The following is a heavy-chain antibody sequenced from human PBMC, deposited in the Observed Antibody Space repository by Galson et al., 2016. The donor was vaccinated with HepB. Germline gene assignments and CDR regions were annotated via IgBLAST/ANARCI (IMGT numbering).Heavy chain of an antibody. V-gene: IGHV4-39*01. Sequence: SETLSITCTVSGGSISTTEYFWGWIRQPPGEGLEWIGSIYYSGNTYYNPSLRGRITISVDTSKNQFSVRLSSVTAADTAVYYCVRQGSITTFAYWGQGTLATVSS. D-gene: IGHD3-10*02. CDR3: VRQGSITTFAY. J-gene: IGHJ4*02. CDR2: IYYSGNT. CDR1: GGSISTTEYF.